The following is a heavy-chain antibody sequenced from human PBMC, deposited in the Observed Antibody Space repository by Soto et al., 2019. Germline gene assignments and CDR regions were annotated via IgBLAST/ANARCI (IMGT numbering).Heavy chain of an antibody. J-gene: IGHJ4*02. CDR3: ASAPSGGYPNFDY. D-gene: IGHD3-22*01. CDR1: GGTFSSYA. Sequence: EASVKVSCKASGGTFSSYAISWVRQAPGQGLEWMGGIIPIFGTANYAQKFQGRVTITADESTSTAYMELSSLRSEDTAVYYCASAPSGGYPNFDYCGQGPLVTVST. CDR2: IIPIFGTA. V-gene: IGHV1-69*13.